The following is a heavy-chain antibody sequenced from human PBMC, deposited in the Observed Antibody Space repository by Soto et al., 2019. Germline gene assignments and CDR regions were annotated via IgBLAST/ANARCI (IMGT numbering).Heavy chain of an antibody. D-gene: IGHD3-10*01. J-gene: IGHJ4*02. CDR1: GYTFTGYY. V-gene: IGHV1-2*04. CDR3: AREKGDFGFDY. CDR2: INPNSGGT. Sequence: ASVKVSCKASGYTFTGYYMHWVRQAPGQGLEWMGWINPNSGGTNYAQKFQGWVTMTRDTSISTAYMELSRLRSDDTAAYYCAREKGDFGFDYWGQGTLVTVPQ.